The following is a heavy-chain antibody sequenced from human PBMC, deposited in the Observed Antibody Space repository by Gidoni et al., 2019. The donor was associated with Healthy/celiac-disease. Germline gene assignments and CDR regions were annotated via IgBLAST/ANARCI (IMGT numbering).Heavy chain of an antibody. CDR2: IYFSGST. Sequence: QLLLQESCPVLANPSETLSLTCPASGRPISRISSYWCWIRQLPGKGLEGIGSIYFSGSTYYNPYLKSRVTISVDTSKNQFSLKLSSVTAADTAVYYCARLSGLEPISYGMDVWGQGTTVTVSS. J-gene: IGHJ6*02. D-gene: IGHD2-15*01. V-gene: IGHV4-39*01. CDR3: ARLSGLEPISYGMDV. CDR1: GRPISRISSY.